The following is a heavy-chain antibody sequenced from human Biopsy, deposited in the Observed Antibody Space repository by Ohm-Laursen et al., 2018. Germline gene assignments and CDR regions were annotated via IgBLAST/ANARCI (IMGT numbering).Heavy chain of an antibody. CDR3: ARDRGYYSDRTVPGYFDL. V-gene: IGHV4-61*01. CDR2: IYDRGSTA. Sequence: SETLSLTCTVSGDSASSGSFYWTWIRQPPGQGLEYIGYIYDRGSTANYNPSLESRVTMSVDMPKNQFSLKLSSVTAADTAIYYCARDRGYYSDRTVPGYFDLWGRGTLVTVSS. D-gene: IGHD3-22*01. J-gene: IGHJ2*01. CDR1: GDSASSGSFY.